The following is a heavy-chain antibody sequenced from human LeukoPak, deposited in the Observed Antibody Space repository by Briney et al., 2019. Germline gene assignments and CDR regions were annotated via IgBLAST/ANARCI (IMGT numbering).Heavy chain of an antibody. V-gene: IGHV3-7*01. CDR3: ARDLVASTTVTTHLGY. CDR1: GFTFSSYW. Sequence: GGSLRLSCAASGFTFSSYWMSWVRQAPGKGLEWVANIKQDGSEKYYVDSVKGRFTISRDNAKNSLYLQMNSLRAEDTAVYYCARDLVASTTVTTHLGYWGQGTLVTVSS. D-gene: IGHD4-17*01. J-gene: IGHJ4*02. CDR2: IKQDGSEK.